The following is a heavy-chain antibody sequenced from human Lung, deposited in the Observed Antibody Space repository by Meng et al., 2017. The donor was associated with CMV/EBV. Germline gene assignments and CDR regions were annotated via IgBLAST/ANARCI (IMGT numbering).Heavy chain of an antibody. D-gene: IGHD2-21*02. J-gene: IGHJ4*02. CDR1: GGSISSSNW. CDR2: IYHSGST. V-gene: IGHV4-4*02. CDR3: ARVVTALWGYYFDY. Sequence: LDESGPGLVKPSGARSLTCAVSGGSISSSNWWSWVRQPRGKGLEWIGEIYHSGSTNYNPSLKSRVTISVDKSKNQFSLKLSSVTAADTAVYYCARVVTALWGYYFDYWGQGTLVTVSS.